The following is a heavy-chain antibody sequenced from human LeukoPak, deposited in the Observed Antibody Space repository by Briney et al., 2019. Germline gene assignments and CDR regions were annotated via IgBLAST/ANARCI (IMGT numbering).Heavy chain of an antibody. V-gene: IGHV6-1*01. CDR2: TYYTSKWIT. D-gene: IGHD2-2*01. CDR3: ARRLTQYDCFDP. CDR1: GDSVSSTTTA. J-gene: IGHJ5*02. Sequence: ASQTLSLTCAISGDSVSSTTTAWNWIRQSPSRGLEWLGRTYYTSKWITDYAVSVKGRITVNPNTSNNQFSLHLNSVTPEDTAVYYCARRLTQYDCFDPWGQGILVTVSS.